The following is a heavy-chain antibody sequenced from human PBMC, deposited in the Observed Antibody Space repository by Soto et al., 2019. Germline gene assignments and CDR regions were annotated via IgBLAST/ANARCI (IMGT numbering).Heavy chain of an antibody. J-gene: IGHJ5*02. CDR3: ARSLVRDFRFDP. Sequence: ASVKVSFKASGYTFTRYYMHWVLQAPGQGLEWMGWINPNSGGTNYAQKFQGWVTMTRDTSISTAYMELSRLRSDDTAVYYCARSLVRDFRFDPWGQGTLVTVSS. CDR1: GYTFTRYY. D-gene: IGHD3-3*01. V-gene: IGHV1-2*04. CDR2: INPNSGGT.